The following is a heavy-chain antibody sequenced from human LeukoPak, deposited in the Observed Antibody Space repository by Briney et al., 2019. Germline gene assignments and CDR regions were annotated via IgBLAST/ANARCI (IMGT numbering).Heavy chain of an antibody. D-gene: IGHD3-9*01. CDR3: ACDYDNGAFDI. J-gene: IGHJ3*02. CDR1: GFTFSSYS. V-gene: IGHV3-21*01. Sequence: GGSLRLSCAASGFTFSSYSMNWVRQAPGKGLEWVSSISSSSSYIYYADSVKGRFTISRDNAKNSLYLQMNSLRAEDTAVYYCACDYDNGAFDICGQGTMVTVSS. CDR2: ISSSSSYI.